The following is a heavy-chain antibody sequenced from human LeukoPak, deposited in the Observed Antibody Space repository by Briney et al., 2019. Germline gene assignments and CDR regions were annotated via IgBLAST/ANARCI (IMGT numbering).Heavy chain of an antibody. Sequence: GGSLRLSCAASGFTFSIYNMNWVRQAPGKGLEWVSSISRSGSHIYYADSLKGRFTISRNNARNSLYLQMSSLRVEDTAVYYCARGGEYCSGGSCYDFDYWGQGTLVTVSS. J-gene: IGHJ4*02. V-gene: IGHV3-21*01. CDR2: ISRSGSHI. D-gene: IGHD2-15*01. CDR3: ARGGEYCSGGSCYDFDY. CDR1: GFTFSIYN.